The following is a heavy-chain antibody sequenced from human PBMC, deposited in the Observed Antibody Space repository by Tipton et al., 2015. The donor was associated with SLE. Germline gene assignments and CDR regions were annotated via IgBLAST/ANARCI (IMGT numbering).Heavy chain of an antibody. Sequence: QVQLVQSGAEVKKPGASVKVSCKASGYTFTNYGISWVRQAPGQGLEWMGWISAYNGDTNYAQNLQGRVTMTTDTSTSTAYMELKSLRSNDTAMYYCARSIVATTDFDFWGQGTLVSVSS. CDR1: GYTFTNYG. V-gene: IGHV1-18*01. CDR3: ARSIVATTDFDF. D-gene: IGHD5-12*01. CDR2: ISAYNGDT. J-gene: IGHJ4*02.